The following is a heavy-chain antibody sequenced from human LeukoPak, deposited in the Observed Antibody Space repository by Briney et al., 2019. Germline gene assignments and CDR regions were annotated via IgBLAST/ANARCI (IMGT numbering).Heavy chain of an antibody. CDR2: IIPIFGTA. D-gene: IGHD3-10*01. J-gene: IGHJ5*02. V-gene: IGHV1-69*05. Sequence: SVKVSCKASGGTFSSYAISLVRQAPGQGLEWMGRIIPIFGTANYAQKFQGRVTITTDESTSTAYMELSSLRSEDTAVYYCARDAMVRGVRFSFDPWGQGTLVTVSS. CDR1: GGTFSSYA. CDR3: ARDAMVRGVRFSFDP.